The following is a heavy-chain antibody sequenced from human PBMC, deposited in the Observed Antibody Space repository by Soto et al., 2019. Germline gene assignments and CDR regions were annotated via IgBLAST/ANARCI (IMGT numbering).Heavy chain of an antibody. V-gene: IGHV3-74*01. CDR1: GFTFSSNW. CDR2: INSDGSII. CDR3: ARASSTWYVSFDY. J-gene: IGHJ4*02. Sequence: EVQLVESGGGLVQSGGSLGLSCAASGFTFSSNWMHWVRQAPGKGLVWVSRINSDGSIINYADSVKGRFTISRDNAKNTLYLQMNSLRAEDTAVYYCARASSTWYVSFDYWGQGILVTVSS. D-gene: IGHD6-13*01.